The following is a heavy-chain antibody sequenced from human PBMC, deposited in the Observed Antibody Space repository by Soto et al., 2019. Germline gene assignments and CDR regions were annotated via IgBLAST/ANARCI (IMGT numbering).Heavy chain of an antibody. J-gene: IGHJ4*02. Sequence: QVQLVQSGAEVKKPGASVKVSCKASGYTFISYGISWVRQAPGQGLEWMGWISPYNGNTNYVQKGQGRVTMTTDTSTRKDNMELRSRRSDDTAVYYCARDPYGDYVGGVFDYWGQGTLVTVSS. CDR1: GYTFISYG. D-gene: IGHD4-17*01. CDR2: ISPYNGNT. CDR3: ARDPYGDYVGGVFDY. V-gene: IGHV1-18*04.